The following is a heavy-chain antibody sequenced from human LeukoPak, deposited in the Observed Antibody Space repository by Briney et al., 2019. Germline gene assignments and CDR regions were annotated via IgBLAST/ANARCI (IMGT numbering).Heavy chain of an antibody. Sequence: SETLSLTCAVYGGSFSGYYWSWIRQPPGKGLEWIGEINHSGSTNYNPSLKSRVTISVDTSKNQFSLKLSSVTAADTAVYYCARHTYGSGSYYYWGQGTLVTVSS. CDR3: ARHTYGSGSYYY. CDR2: INHSGST. J-gene: IGHJ4*02. V-gene: IGHV4-34*01. D-gene: IGHD3-10*01. CDR1: GGSFSGYY.